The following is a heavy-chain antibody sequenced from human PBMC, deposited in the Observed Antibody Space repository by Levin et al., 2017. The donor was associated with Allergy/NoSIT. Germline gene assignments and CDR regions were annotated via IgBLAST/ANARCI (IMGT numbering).Heavy chain of an antibody. CDR3: ARARNGNIVIYAFDI. CDR1: GYTFTSYD. J-gene: IGHJ3*02. V-gene: IGHV1-8*01. Sequence: ASVKVSCKASGYTFTSYDINWVRQAPGQGLEWMGWMNTNTGNTGYAQKFQGRVSMTRDSSISTAYMELSSLRSEDTAVYYCARARNGNIVIYAFDIWGQGTMVTVSS. D-gene: IGHD2/OR15-2a*01. CDR2: MNTNTGNT.